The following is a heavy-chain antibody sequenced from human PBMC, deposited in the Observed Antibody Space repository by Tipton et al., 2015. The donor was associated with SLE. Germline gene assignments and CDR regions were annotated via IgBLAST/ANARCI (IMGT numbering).Heavy chain of an antibody. CDR1: GGSFSGYY. CDR3: ARRWFCVRYCASPFDS. J-gene: IGHJ4*02. D-gene: IGHD2-21*01. Sequence: LRLSCALYGGSFSGYYWNWIRQPPGKGLEWIGEFNHRGSHNNNPSLKSRVTISVDTSKNQFSLKLSSVTAADTAVYYCARRWFCVRYCASPFDSWGQGPLVTVSS. V-gene: IGHV4-34*01. CDR2: FNHRGSH.